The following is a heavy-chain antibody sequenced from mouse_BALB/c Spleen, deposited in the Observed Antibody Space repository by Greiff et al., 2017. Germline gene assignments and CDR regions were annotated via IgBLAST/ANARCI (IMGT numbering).Heavy chain of an antibody. CDR1: GYNFTSYW. V-gene: IGHV1-55*01. J-gene: IGHJ2*01. D-gene: IGHD2-2*01. CDR2: IYPGSGST. Sequence: QVQLQQPGAELVKPGTSVKLSCKASGYNFTSYWINWVKLRPGQGLEWIGDIYPGSGSTNYNEKFKSKATLTVDTSSSTAYMQLSSLASEDSALYYCAYGYDSFDYWGQGTTLTVSS. CDR3: AYGYDSFDY.